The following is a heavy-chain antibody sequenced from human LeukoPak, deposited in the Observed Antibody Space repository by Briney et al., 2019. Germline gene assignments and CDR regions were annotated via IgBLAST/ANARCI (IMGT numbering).Heavy chain of an antibody. D-gene: IGHD1-26*01. J-gene: IGHJ4*02. CDR1: AGSISSYY. CDR2: IYYSGST. Sequence: PSETLSPTCTVSAGSISSYYWSWIRQPPGKGLEWIGYIYYSGSTNYNPSLKSRVTISVDTSKNQFSLKLSSVTAADTAVYYCARQLEVVGATFFDYWGQGTLVTVSS. CDR3: ARQLEVVGATFFDY. V-gene: IGHV4-59*01.